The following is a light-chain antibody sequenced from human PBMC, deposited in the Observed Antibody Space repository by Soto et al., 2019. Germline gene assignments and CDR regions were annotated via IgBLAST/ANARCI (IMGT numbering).Light chain of an antibody. CDR2: GAS. CDR3: QQYHNWPPQYT. CDR1: QSVASN. Sequence: EIVMTQSPASLSVSPGDGATLSGRVSQSVASNVAWYQQKPGQGPRLLILGASTRAAGVPARLSGSGSGTDFTLTISSLQSEEFAVYYCQQYHNWPPQYTFGQLTKLQIK. J-gene: IGKJ2*01. V-gene: IGKV3-15*01.